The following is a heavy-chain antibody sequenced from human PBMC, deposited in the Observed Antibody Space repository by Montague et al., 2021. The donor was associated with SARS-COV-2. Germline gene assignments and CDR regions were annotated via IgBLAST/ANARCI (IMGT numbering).Heavy chain of an antibody. D-gene: IGHD2-15*01. J-gene: IGHJ5*02. V-gene: IGHV4-4*02. CDR2: ISHSGGT. CDR3: ARLSSVLVCYFWFDP. Sequence: SETLSLTCAVSGGSISSGTWWTWVRQPPGKGLVWIGEISHSGGTNYNPSPKSRVTTSVDKSKNQFSLNLNSVTAADTAVYYCARLSSVLVCYFWFDPWGQGTTVSVSS. CDR1: GGSISSGTW.